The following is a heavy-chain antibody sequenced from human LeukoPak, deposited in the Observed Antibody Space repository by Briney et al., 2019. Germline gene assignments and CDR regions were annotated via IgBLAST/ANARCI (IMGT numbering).Heavy chain of an antibody. CDR2: ISAYYGNT. CDR3: ARSNTAYYYGMDV. J-gene: IGHJ6*02. V-gene: IGHV1-18*01. Sequence: ASVKVSCKASGGTFSSYAISWVRQAPGQGLEWMGWISAYYGNTNYAQKLQGRVTMTTDTSTSTAYMELRSLRSDDTAVYYCARSNTAYYYGMDVWGQGTTVTVSS. D-gene: IGHD2/OR15-2a*01. CDR1: GGTFSSYA.